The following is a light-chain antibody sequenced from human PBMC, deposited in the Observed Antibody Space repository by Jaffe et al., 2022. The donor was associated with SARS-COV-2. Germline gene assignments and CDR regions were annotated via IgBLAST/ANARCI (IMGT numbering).Light chain of an antibody. CDR3: QQSYTDPLT. Sequence: DTQMTQSPSSLSASVGDRVTITCRASQSISIYLNWYQQKPGKAPNLLIYAASTLQTGVPSRFSGSGSGTDFTLTINSLQPEDFATYYCQQSYTDPLTFGGGTKVEI. CDR1: QSISIY. J-gene: IGKJ4*01. CDR2: AAS. V-gene: IGKV1-39*01.